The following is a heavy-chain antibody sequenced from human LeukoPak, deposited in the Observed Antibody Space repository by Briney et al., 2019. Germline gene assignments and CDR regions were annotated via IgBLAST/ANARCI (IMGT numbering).Heavy chain of an antibody. D-gene: IGHD5-24*01. CDR1: GFTFSSYG. CDR2: IRYDGSNE. V-gene: IGHV3-30*02. CDR3: AKRRDGYNYYFDY. J-gene: IGHJ4*02. Sequence: GGSLRLSCAASGFTFSSYGMHWVRQAPGKGLEWVAFIRYDGSNEYYADFVKGRFTISRDNSKNTLYLQMNSLRAEDTAVYYCAKRRDGYNYYFDYWGQGTLVTVSS.